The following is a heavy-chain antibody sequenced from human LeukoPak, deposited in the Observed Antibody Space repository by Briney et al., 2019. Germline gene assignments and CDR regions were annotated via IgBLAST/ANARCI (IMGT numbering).Heavy chain of an antibody. V-gene: IGHV4-59*08. CDR3: ARHSFDTSGYYYALSAFDI. Sequence: SETLSLTCTVSGGSISTYYWSWIRQPPGEGLEWIGYIFYSGSTNYNPSLKSRVTISVDTSKNQFSLKLSSVTAADTAVYYCARHSFDTSGYYYALSAFDIWGQGTMVTVSS. D-gene: IGHD3-22*01. CDR1: GGSISTYY. J-gene: IGHJ3*02. CDR2: IFYSGST.